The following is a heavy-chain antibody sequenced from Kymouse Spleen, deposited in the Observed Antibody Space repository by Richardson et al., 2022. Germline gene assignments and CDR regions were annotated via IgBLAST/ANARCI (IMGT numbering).Heavy chain of an antibody. CDR2: INHSGST. Sequence: QVQLQQWGAGLLKPSETLSLTCAVYGGSFSGYYWSWIRQPPGKGLEWIGEINHSGSTNYNPSLKSRVTISVDTSKNQFSLKLSSVTAADTAVYYCARGPYCSSTSCYWYFDLWGRGTLVTVSS. CDR1: GGSFSGYY. CDR3: ARGPYCSSTSCYWYFDL. D-gene: IGHD2-2*02. V-gene: IGHV4-34*01. J-gene: IGHJ2*01.